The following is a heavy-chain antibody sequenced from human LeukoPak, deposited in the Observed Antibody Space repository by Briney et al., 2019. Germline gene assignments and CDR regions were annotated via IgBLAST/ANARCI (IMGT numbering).Heavy chain of an antibody. CDR2: IYYSGST. V-gene: IGHV4-59*08. CDR3: ALSLWFGELSHAFDI. CDR1: GGSISSYY. J-gene: IGHJ3*02. Sequence: SETLSLTCTVSGGSISSYYWSWIRQPPGKGLEWIVYIYYSGSTNYNPSLKSRVTISVDTSKNQFSLKLSSVTAADTAVYYCALSLWFGELSHAFDIWGQGTMVTVSS. D-gene: IGHD3-10*01.